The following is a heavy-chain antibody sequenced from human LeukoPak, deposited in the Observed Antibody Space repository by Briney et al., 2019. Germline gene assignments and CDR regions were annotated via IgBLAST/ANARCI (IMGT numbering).Heavy chain of an antibody. CDR1: GFPFSNYC. J-gene: IGHJ2*01. D-gene: IGHD3-22*01. CDR2: INQDGSEM. CDR3: ARDQGSMRVVRTTNSYFVT. V-gene: IGHV3-7*01. Sequence: GGSLRLSSAASGFPFSNYCMSGGRQAPGKGLEWLANINQDGSEMYYVDSVKGRFTISRDNGMNSQYLQINSLRADDTAVYYCARDQGSMRVVRTTNSYFVTCGRSTLVTVSS.